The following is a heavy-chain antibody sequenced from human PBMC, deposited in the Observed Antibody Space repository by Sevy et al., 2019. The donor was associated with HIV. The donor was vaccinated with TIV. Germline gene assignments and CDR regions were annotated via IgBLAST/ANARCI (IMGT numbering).Heavy chain of an antibody. CDR3: ARDLGFRELAYYFDY. J-gene: IGHJ4*02. V-gene: IGHV3-7*01. CDR1: GFTFSSYW. D-gene: IGHD3-10*01. CDR2: IKQDGSEK. Sequence: GGSLRLSCAASGFTFSSYWMSWVRQAPGKGLEWVANIKQDGSEKYYVDSVKGRFTISRDNAKNSLYLQMNSLRAEDTAVYYCARDLGFRELAYYFDYWGQGTLVTVSS.